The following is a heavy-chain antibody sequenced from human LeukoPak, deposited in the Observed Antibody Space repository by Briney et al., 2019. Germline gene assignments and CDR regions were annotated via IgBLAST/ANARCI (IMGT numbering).Heavy chain of an antibody. V-gene: IGHV3-15*01. D-gene: IGHD2-15*01. J-gene: IGHJ4*02. CDR1: GFTFSHAW. CDR2: IKSKIDGGTA. Sequence: GGSLRLSCAVSGFTFSHAWMSWVRQAPGKGLEWVGRIKSKIDGGTADYGAPVKGRFTISRDDSKNTLYLQMNSLKSEDTAVYYCTTIRGFCSGRSCLGYWGQGTLVTVSS. CDR3: TTIRGFCSGRSCLGY.